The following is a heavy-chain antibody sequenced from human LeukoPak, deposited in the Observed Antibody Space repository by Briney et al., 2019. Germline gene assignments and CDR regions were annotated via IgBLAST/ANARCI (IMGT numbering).Heavy chain of an antibody. CDR2: VNHSGST. V-gene: IGHV4-34*01. CDR1: GGSISSYY. Sequence: PSETLSLTRTVSGGSISSYYWSWIRQPPGKGLEWIGEVNHSGSTNYNPSLKSRVTISVDTSKNQFSLKLSSVTAADTAVYYCARRVGYSMAWGQGTLVTVSS. J-gene: IGHJ5*02. D-gene: IGHD5-18*01. CDR3: ARRVGYSMA.